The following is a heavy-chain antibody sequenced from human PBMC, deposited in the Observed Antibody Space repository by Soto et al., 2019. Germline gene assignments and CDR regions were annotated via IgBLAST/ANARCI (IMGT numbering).Heavy chain of an antibody. CDR3: ARWRGIGIVPPETFDI. D-gene: IGHD2-2*01. J-gene: IGHJ3*02. V-gene: IGHV3-73*01. CDR2: VRSKGNNYAT. Sequence: PGGSLRLSCAASGFTFIASAMHWVRQASGKGLEWLGRVRSKGNNYATAYAASVKGRFTISRDDSKNTAYLQMDSLKTEDTAVYYCARWRGIGIVPPETFDIWGPGTVVTVSS. CDR1: GFTFIASA.